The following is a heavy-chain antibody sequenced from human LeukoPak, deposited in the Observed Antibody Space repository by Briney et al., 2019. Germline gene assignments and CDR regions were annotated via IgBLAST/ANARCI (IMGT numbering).Heavy chain of an antibody. CDR2: IDYRGST. V-gene: IGHV4-59*01. J-gene: IGHJ4*02. CDR1: GGSISSYY. Sequence: SETLSLTCTVSGGSISSYYWSWIRQPPGKGLEWIAYIDYRGSTTYNPSLKSRVTISVDTSRNQFSLKLSSVTAADTAVYYCARGLYDYVWGSYSSTYYFDYWGQGTLVTVSS. CDR3: ARGLYDYVWGSYSSTYYFDY. D-gene: IGHD3-16*01.